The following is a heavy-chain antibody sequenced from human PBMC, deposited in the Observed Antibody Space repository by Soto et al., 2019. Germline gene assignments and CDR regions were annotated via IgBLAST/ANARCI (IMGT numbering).Heavy chain of an antibody. Sequence: GGSLRLSNAASGFNFSSYSMNWVRQATEKGLEWVSSISSSSSYIYYADSVKSRFTISRDNAKNSLYLQMNSLRAEDMSVYYCAIFYYDSSGSNWFDPWGQGTLVTVSS. V-gene: IGHV3-21*01. J-gene: IGHJ5*02. D-gene: IGHD3-22*01. CDR2: ISSSSSYI. CDR1: GFNFSSYS. CDR3: AIFYYDSSGSNWFDP.